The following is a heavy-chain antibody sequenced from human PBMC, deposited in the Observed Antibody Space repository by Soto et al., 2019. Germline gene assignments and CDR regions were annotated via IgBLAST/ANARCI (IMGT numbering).Heavy chain of an antibody. CDR1: GGTFSSYA. J-gene: IGHJ3*02. CDR2: IIPIFGTA. D-gene: IGHD2-21*02. Sequence: SVKVSCKASGGTFSSYAISWLRQSPGQGLEWMGGIIPIFGTANYAQKFQGRVTITADESTSTAYMELSSLRSEDTAVYYCARDLVVVTRNANAFDIWGQGTMVTVSS. CDR3: ARDLVVVTRNANAFDI. V-gene: IGHV1-69*13.